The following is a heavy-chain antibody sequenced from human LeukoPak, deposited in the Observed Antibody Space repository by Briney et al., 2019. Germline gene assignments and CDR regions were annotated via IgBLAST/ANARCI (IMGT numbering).Heavy chain of an antibody. CDR3: ARCDSSGYLDYFDY. CDR2: ISAYNGNT. V-gene: IGHV1-18*01. CDR1: GYTFTSYG. J-gene: IGHJ4*02. Sequence: ASVKVSCKASGYTFTSYGISWVRQAPGQGLEWMGWISAYNGNTNYAQKLQGRVTMTTDTSTSTAYVELRSLRSDDTAVYYCARCDSSGYLDYFDYWGQGTLVTVSS. D-gene: IGHD3-22*01.